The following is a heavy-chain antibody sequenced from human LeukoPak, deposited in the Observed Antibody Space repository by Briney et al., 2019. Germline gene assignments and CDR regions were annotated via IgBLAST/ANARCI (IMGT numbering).Heavy chain of an antibody. V-gene: IGHV3-30*04. CDR3: ARDQGAYCGGDCPSTMDV. CDR1: GFTFSSYA. D-gene: IGHD2-21*02. J-gene: IGHJ6*02. CDR2: ISYDGSNK. Sequence: GGSLRLSCAASGFTFSSYAMHWVRQAPGKGLEWVAVISYDGSNKYYADSVKGRFTISRDNSKNTLYLQMNSLRAEDTAVYYYARDQGAYCGGDCPSTMDVWGQGTTVTVSS.